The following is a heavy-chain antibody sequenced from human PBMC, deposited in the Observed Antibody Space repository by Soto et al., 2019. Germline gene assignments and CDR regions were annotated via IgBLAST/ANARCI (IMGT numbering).Heavy chain of an antibody. Sequence: QGHLVQPGAEVKKPGASVKVSCKASGYTFTRYGISWARQAPGQELEWMGWISGYNGDTNYAQNLQDRVTMTIDTSTNTAYMELRSPTFDDTAVYYCAENRQPTYYYYGLAVWGQGTTVTVSS. J-gene: IGHJ6*02. CDR3: AENRQPTYYYYGLAV. CDR1: GYTFTRYG. V-gene: IGHV1-18*01. CDR2: ISGYNGDT.